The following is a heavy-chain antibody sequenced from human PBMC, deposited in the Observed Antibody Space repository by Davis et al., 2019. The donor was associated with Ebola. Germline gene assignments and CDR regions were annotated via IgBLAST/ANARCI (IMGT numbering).Heavy chain of an antibody. V-gene: IGHV3-48*02. J-gene: IGHJ4*02. CDR3: ASWRERLP. CDR2: ISSSSSTI. Sequence: GESLKISCAASGFTFSSYSMNWVRQAPGKGLEWVSYISSSSSTIYYADSVKGRFTISRDNAKNSLYLQMNSLRDEDTAVYYCASWRERLPWGQGTLVTVSS. D-gene: IGHD6-25*01. CDR1: GFTFSSYS.